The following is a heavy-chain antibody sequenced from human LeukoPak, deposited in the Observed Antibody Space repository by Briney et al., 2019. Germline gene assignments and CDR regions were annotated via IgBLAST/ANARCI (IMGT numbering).Heavy chain of an antibody. J-gene: IGHJ6*02. CDR3: ASTYYYDSDGPPGRAYGMDV. CDR2: INHSGST. V-gene: IGHV4-34*01. D-gene: IGHD3-22*01. Sequence: PSETLSLTCAVYGGSFSGYYWSWIRQPPGKGLEWIGEINHSGSTNYNPSLKSRVTISVDTSKNQFSLKLSSVTAADTAVYYCASTYYYDSDGPPGRAYGMDVWGQGTTVTVSS. CDR1: GGSFSGYY.